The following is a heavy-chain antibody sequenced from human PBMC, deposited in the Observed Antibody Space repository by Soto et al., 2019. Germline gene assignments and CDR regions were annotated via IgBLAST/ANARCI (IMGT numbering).Heavy chain of an antibody. CDR2: IFLSGTT. Sequence: SLTCGVSGGSLSGATYSWNWIRQPPGKGLEWIGYIFLSGTTYCNPSLKSRVTISIDVSNNQFSLSLRSLTAADTAVYYCARSREFEYWSQGTLLTVSS. V-gene: IGHV4-30-2*01. CDR1: GGSLSGATYS. J-gene: IGHJ4*02. CDR3: ARSREFEY.